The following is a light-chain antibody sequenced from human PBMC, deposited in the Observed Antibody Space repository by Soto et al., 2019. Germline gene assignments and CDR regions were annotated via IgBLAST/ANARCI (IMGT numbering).Light chain of an antibody. CDR2: GAS. Sequence: EIVLTQSPGTLSLSPGERATLSCRASQSVSSSFLAWYQQKPGQAPRLLIYGASNRATGIPDRFSGSGSGTDFTLTISRLEPEDFAVSYCQQYVTSPRAFGQGTKVAIE. V-gene: IGKV3-20*01. J-gene: IGKJ1*01. CDR1: QSVSSSF. CDR3: QQYVTSPRA.